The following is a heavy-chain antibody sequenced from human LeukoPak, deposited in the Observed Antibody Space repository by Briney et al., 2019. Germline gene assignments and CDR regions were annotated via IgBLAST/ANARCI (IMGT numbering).Heavy chain of an antibody. CDR3: ARDFGHYGSGSYLFGQLDY. CDR1: GYTFTSYG. CDR2: ISAYNGNT. J-gene: IGHJ4*02. V-gene: IGHV1-18*01. Sequence: ASVKVSCKASGYTFTSYGISWVRQAPGQGLEWMGWISAYNGNTNYAQKLQGRVTMTTDTSTSTAYMELRSLRSDDTAVYYCARDFGHYGSGSYLFGQLDYWGQGTLVTVSS. D-gene: IGHD3-10*01.